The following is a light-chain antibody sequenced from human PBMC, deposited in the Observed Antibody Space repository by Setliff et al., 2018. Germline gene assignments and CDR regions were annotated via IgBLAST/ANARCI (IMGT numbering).Light chain of an antibody. CDR1: SSDVGRYNF. CDR2: DVT. J-gene: IGLJ1*01. Sequence: QSALTQPRSVSGSPGQSVTISCTGTSSDVGRYNFVSWYQQHPGKAPKLIIYDVTKRPSGVPDRFSGSKSGNTASLTISGLQAEDEADYYCSSYTSLSTRVFGTGTKVTVL. CDR3: SSYTSLSTRV. V-gene: IGLV2-11*01.